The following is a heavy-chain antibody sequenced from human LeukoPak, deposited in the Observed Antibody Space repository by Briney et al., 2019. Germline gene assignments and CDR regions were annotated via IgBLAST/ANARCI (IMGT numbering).Heavy chain of an antibody. CDR3: ARIDGSDDY. J-gene: IGHJ4*02. Sequence: DSVKGRFTISRDNSKNTLYLQMNSLTADDTAVYYCARIDGSDDYWGQGTLVTVSS. D-gene: IGHD5-24*01. V-gene: IGHV3-53*01.